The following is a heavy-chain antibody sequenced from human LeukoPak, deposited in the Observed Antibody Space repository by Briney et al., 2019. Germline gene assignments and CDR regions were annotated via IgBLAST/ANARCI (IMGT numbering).Heavy chain of an antibody. CDR1: GYTFTSYA. CDR2: INTNTGNP. D-gene: IGHD1-26*01. V-gene: IGHV7-4-1*02. CDR3: ASRYTLVGATHWFDP. Sequence: GASVKVSCKASGYTFTSYAMNWVRQAPGQGLEWMGWINTNTGNPTYAQGFTGRFVFSLDTSVSTAYLQISSLKAEDTAVCYCASRYTLVGATHWFDPWGQGTLVTVSS. J-gene: IGHJ5*02.